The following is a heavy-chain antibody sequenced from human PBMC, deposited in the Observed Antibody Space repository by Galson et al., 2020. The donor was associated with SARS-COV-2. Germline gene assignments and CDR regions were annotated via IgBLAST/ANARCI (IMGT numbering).Heavy chain of an antibody. CDR1: GGSFGGDF. V-gene: IGHV4-34*01. D-gene: IGHD5-18*01. Sequence: SETLSLTCGVYGGSFGGDFWTWIRRPPEKGLEWIGQVDYRGTAYYNASLKSRVTISVDTSMKQFSLKLISVTAADTAVYYCARVRVDTGIPREFDIWGQGTMVTVSS. CDR2: VDYRGTA. J-gene: IGHJ3*02. CDR3: ARVRVDTGIPREFDI.